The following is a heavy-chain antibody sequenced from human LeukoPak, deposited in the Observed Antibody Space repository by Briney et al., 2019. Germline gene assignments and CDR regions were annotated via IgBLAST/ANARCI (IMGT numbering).Heavy chain of an antibody. D-gene: IGHD6-13*01. J-gene: IGHJ4*02. CDR3: TRDPIAAAASGGDN. CDR1: GFTFSDYS. V-gene: IGHV3-21*04. CDR2: ITSRSSYM. Sequence: GGSLRLSCAASGFTFSDYSMNWVRQAPGKGVEWVSSITSRSSYMYYGDSVKGRFTISRDNAKNSLYLQMNSLRAEDTAVYYCTRDPIAAAASGGDNWGQGTLVTVSS.